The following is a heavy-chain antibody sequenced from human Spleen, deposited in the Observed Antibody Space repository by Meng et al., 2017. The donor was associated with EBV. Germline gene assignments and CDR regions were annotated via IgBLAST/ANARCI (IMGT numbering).Heavy chain of an antibody. CDR2: IFHSGST. Sequence: LQALVPGPVKPYVTLFLTCVVSGGSIRSNKFGRWLRTPQGKGLEWIGAIFHSGSTNYNPSLKSRVTTSVDKSKNQFSLKVTSVTAADTAVYYCVGGERVAAGASFEYWGQGTMVTVSS. CDR3: VGGERVAAGASFEY. D-gene: IGHD6-13*01. J-gene: IGHJ4*02. V-gene: IGHV4-4*02. CDR1: GGSIRSNKF.